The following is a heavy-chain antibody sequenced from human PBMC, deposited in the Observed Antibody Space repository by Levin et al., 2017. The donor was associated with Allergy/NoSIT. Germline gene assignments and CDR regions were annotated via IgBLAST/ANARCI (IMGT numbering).Heavy chain of an antibody. V-gene: IGHV1-2*02. Sequence: ASVKVSCKASGYTFTDYSMHWVRQVPGQGLEWMGWINPNSGDTNFAQKFQGRVTMTRDTSIRTAYMELNRLISDDTAIYFCSKNTVFLTVIDYWGLGTLVTVSS. CDR1: GYTFTDYS. D-gene: IGHD2/OR15-2a*01. CDR2: INPNSGDT. J-gene: IGHJ4*02. CDR3: SKNTVFLTVIDY.